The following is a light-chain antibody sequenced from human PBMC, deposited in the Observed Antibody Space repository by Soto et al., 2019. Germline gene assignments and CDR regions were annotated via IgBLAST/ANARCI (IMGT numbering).Light chain of an antibody. V-gene: IGKV3-20*01. Sequence: EIVLTQSPGTLSLSPGERATLSCRASQSVTTSYLAWYQHKPGQAPRLLIYGASRRDTGIPDRFSGGGSGTDFTLTIRRLETEDFAVYYCKQYGSSPFTFGGGNKVEIK. CDR3: KQYGSSPFT. CDR1: QSVTTSY. CDR2: GAS. J-gene: IGKJ4*01.